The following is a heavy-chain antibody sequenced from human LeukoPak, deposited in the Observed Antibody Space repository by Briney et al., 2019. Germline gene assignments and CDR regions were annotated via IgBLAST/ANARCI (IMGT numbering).Heavy chain of an antibody. CDR2: INQDGSEK. D-gene: IGHD2-15*01. V-gene: IGHV3-7*01. CDR1: GFTFSNYW. CDR3: ARPELPGWSVFFDF. Sequence: GGSLRLSCAASGFTFSNYWMSWVRQAPGKGPEWVANINQDGSEKYYADSVKGRFTISRDNAEKSLYLQMNSLRAEDTAVYYCARPELPGWSVFFDFWGQGTLVTVSS. J-gene: IGHJ4*02.